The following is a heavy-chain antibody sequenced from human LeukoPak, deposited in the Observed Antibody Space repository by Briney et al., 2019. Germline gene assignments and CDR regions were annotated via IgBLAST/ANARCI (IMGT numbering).Heavy chain of an antibody. CDR1: GGSFSGYY. V-gene: IGHV4-34*01. CDR2: INHSGST. Sequence: SETLSLTCAVYGGSFSGYYWSWIRQPPGKGLEWIGEINHSGSTNHNPSLKSRVTISVDTSKNQFSLKLTSVTAADTAVYYCARAFTKPGIAAAYRSYYFDYWGQGTLVTVSS. D-gene: IGHD6-13*01. J-gene: IGHJ4*02. CDR3: ARAFTKPGIAAAYRSYYFDY.